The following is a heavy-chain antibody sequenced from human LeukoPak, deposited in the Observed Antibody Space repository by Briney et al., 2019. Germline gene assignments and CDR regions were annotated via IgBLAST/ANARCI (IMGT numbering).Heavy chain of an antibody. CDR3: ARDQGGYNEPFDY. D-gene: IGHD5-24*01. V-gene: IGHV3-30*03. Sequence: GGSLRLSCAASGFTFSSYVMHWVRQAPGKGLEWVAIILFDGSNKYYADSVKGRFTISRDNSKNTLYLQMNSLRAEDTAVYYCARDQGGYNEPFDYWGQGTLVTVSS. CDR1: GFTFSSYV. J-gene: IGHJ4*02. CDR2: ILFDGSNK.